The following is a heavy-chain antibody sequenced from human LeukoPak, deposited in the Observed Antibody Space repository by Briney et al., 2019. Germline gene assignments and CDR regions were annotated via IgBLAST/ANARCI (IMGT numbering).Heavy chain of an antibody. J-gene: IGHJ3*02. CDR1: GGSISSYY. V-gene: IGHV4-4*07. CDR3: ARDRYSYGYVGAFDI. Sequence: PSETLSLTCTVSGGSISSYYWSWIRQPAGKGLEWIGRIYTSGSTNYNPSLKSRVTMSVDTSKNQFSLKLSSVTAADTAVYYCARDRYSYGYVGAFDIWGQGTMVTVSS. D-gene: IGHD5-18*01. CDR2: IYTSGST.